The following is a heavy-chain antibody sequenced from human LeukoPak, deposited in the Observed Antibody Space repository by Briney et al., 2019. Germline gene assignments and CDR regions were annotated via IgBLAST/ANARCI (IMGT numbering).Heavy chain of an antibody. CDR1: GFTFSSYA. D-gene: IGHD6-19*01. CDR2: ISGSGGST. J-gene: IGHJ5*02. V-gene: IGHV3-23*01. Sequence: PGGSLRLSCAASGFTFSSYAMSWVRQAPGKGLEWASAISGSGGSTYYADSVKGRFTISRDNSKNTLYLQMNSLRAEDTAVYYCAKYLGSGWSARPHSWFDPWGQGTLVTVSS. CDR3: AKYLGSGWSARPHSWFDP.